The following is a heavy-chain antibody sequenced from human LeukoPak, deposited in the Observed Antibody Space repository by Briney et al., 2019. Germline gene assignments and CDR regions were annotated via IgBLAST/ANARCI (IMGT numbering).Heavy chain of an antibody. CDR2: ISSDSKII. CDR1: GFTFSSYE. J-gene: IGHJ4*02. Sequence: GGSLRLSCAASGFTFSSYEMNWVRQAPGKGLEWVSFISSDSKIIYYADSVKGRFTVSRDDAKNPLYLQMNSLTDEDTAVYYCARNPAGIGDYWGQGTLVTVSS. D-gene: IGHD1-26*01. CDR3: ARNPAGIGDY. V-gene: IGHV3-48*02.